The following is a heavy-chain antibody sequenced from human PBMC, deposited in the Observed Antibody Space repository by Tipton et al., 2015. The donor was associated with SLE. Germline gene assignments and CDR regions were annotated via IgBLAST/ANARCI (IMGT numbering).Heavy chain of an antibody. CDR2: ICYSGRT. D-gene: IGHD3-3*01. CDR1: GDSISSYY. Sequence: LRLSCNVSGDSISSYYWSWIRQPPGKGLEWIGHICYSGRTNYNPSLRSRVTISVDTSRNQFSLNLSSVTAADAAVYYCARANYDFWSGLDNWGQGTLVTVSS. J-gene: IGHJ4*02. V-gene: IGHV4-59*01. CDR3: ARANYDFWSGLDN.